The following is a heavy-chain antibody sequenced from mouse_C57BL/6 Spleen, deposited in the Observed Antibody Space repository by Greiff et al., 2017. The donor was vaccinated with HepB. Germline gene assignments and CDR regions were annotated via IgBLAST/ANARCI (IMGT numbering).Heavy chain of an antibody. D-gene: IGHD2-3*01. Sequence: EVMLVESGGGLVQSGRSLRLSCATSGFTFSDFYMEWVRQAPGKGLEWIAASRNKANDYTTEYSASVKGRFIVSRDTSQSILYLQMNALRAEDTAIYYCARDATYDPYAMDYWGQGTSVTVSS. CDR3: ARDATYDPYAMDY. CDR1: GFTFSDFY. V-gene: IGHV7-1*01. J-gene: IGHJ4*01. CDR2: SRNKANDYTT.